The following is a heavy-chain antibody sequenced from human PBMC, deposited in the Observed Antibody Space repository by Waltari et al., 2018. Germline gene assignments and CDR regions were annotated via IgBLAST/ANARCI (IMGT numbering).Heavy chain of an antibody. CDR2: ISYDGSNK. CDR3: ARSMLTQAYGMDV. V-gene: IGHV3-30-3*01. Sequence: QVQLVESGGGVVQPGRSLRLSCAASGFTFRSYAMHWVRQAPGKGLEWVAVISYDGSNKYYADSVKGRFTISRDNSKNTLYLQMNSLRAEDTAVYYCARSMLTQAYGMDVWGQGTTVTVSS. J-gene: IGHJ6*02. CDR1: GFTFRSYA. D-gene: IGHD1-20*01.